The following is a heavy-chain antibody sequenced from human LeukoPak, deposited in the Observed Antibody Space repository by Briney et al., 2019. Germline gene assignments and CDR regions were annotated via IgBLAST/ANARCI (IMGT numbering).Heavy chain of an antibody. V-gene: IGHV4-4*07. CDR2: IYSSGSA. CDR1: GDSISSYY. D-gene: IGHD2-15*01. J-gene: IGHJ6*02. Sequence: PSETLSLTCSVSGDSISSYYWTWIRRPAGKGLEWIGRIYSSGSANYNPSLKSRVTMSVDTSKKLFSLKLSSVIAADTAVYYCARELGYCTSGSCYHLRMDVWGQGTTVTVSS. CDR3: ARELGYCTSGSCYHLRMDV.